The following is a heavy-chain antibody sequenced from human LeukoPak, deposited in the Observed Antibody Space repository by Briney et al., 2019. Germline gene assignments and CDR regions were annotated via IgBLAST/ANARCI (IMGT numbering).Heavy chain of an antibody. Sequence: SETLSRTCTVSGASISTSTYYWGWVRQPPGKGLEWLENIYYSGTTYYNPSLKSQVTISEDTSRSRFSLMLSSVTAADTAIYFCARQVSDYYYHYMDVWGEGTTVIVSS. CDR1: GASISTSTYY. CDR2: IYYSGTT. V-gene: IGHV4-39*01. J-gene: IGHJ6*03. CDR3: ARQVSDYYYHYMDV.